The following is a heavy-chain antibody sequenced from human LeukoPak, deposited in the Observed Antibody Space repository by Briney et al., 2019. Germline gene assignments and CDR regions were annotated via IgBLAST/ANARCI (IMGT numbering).Heavy chain of an antibody. CDR3: ARGSDMVRGVIFGY. Sequence: ASVTVSCTASGYTFTSYDINWVRQAPGQGLEWMGWMNPNSGNTGYAQKFQGRVTMTRNTSISTAYMELSSLRSEDTAVYYCARGSDMVRGVIFGYWGQGTLVTVSS. J-gene: IGHJ4*02. V-gene: IGHV1-8*01. CDR2: MNPNSGNT. CDR1: GYTFTSYD. D-gene: IGHD3-10*01.